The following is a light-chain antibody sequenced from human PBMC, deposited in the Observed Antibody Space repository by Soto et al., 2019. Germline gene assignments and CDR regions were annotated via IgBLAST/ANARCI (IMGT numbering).Light chain of an antibody. J-gene: IGLJ1*01. V-gene: IGLV2-14*01. CDR1: SSDIGAYNY. CDR2: DVS. Sequence: QSVLNPPAPVSGSPGQSITISCTGTSSDIGAYNYVSWYQQLPGKAPKLMISDVSNRPSGVSNRFSGSKSGSAASLTISGLQAEDEADFYCTSYTISGTLVFGTGTKVTVL. CDR3: TSYTISGTLV.